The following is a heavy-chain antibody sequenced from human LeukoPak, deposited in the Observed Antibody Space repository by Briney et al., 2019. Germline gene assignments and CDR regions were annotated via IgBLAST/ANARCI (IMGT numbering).Heavy chain of an antibody. V-gene: IGHV3-11*04. Sequence: TGGSLRRSCAASGFTFSDYYMSWIRQAPGKGLEWVSYISSSGSTIYYADSVKGRFTISRDNAKNSLYLQMSSLRAEDTAVYYCARDERGSIAVAGHHLNYWGQGTLVTVSS. CDR2: ISSSGSTI. CDR3: ARDERGSIAVAGHHLNY. J-gene: IGHJ4*02. D-gene: IGHD6-19*01. CDR1: GFTFSDYY.